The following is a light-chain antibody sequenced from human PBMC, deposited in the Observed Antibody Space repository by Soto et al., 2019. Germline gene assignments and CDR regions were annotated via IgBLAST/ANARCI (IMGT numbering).Light chain of an antibody. J-gene: IGKJ2*02. Sequence: EIVMTQSPATLSVSPGERATLSCRASQSVSSNLAWYQQKPGQAPRLLIFGASTRATGIPARFSGSGSGTEFTLTISSLQSEDFAVYYCQQYSNWRTFGQGTKLEIE. V-gene: IGKV3-15*01. CDR1: QSVSSN. CDR2: GAS. CDR3: QQYSNWRT.